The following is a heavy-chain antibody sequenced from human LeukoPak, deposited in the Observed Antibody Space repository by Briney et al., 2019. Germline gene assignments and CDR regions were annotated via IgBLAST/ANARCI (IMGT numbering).Heavy chain of an antibody. V-gene: IGHV1-2*02. CDR2: INPNSGGT. J-gene: IGHJ4*02. CDR1: GYTFTGYY. D-gene: IGHD6-6*01. Sequence: ASVKVSCKASGYTFTGYYMHWVRQAPGQGLEWMGWINPNSGGTNYAQKVQGRVTMTRDTSISTAYMELSRLRSDDTAVYYCVSSIAARPSDYWGQGTLVTVSS. CDR3: VSSIAARPSDY.